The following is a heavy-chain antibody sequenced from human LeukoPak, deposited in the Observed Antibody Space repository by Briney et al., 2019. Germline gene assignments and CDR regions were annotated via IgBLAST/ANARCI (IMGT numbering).Heavy chain of an antibody. V-gene: IGHV4-4*07. Sequence: SETLSLTCTVSGGSISSYYWSWIRQPAGKGLEWIGRIYTSGSTYYNPSLKSRVTISVDTSKNQFSLKLSSVTAADTAVYYCARRPRADILLWFGELDYFDYWGQGTLVTVSS. CDR3: ARRPRADILLWFGELDYFDY. CDR2: IYTSGST. D-gene: IGHD3-10*01. J-gene: IGHJ4*02. CDR1: GGSISSYY.